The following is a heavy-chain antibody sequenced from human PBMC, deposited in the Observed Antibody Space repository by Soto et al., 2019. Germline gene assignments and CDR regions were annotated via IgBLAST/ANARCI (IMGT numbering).Heavy chain of an antibody. D-gene: IGHD4-17*01. Sequence: PSATLSLTCTFSGGSVSSGSYYWSWIRQPPGKGLEWIGYIYYSGSTNYNPSLKSRVTISVDTSKNQFSLKLSSVTAADTAVYYCARGKDDGDYSYYYGVDGWGQGTTVTV. V-gene: IGHV4-61*01. CDR1: GGSVSSGSYY. CDR2: IYYSGST. CDR3: ARGKDDGDYSYYYGVDG. J-gene: IGHJ6*02.